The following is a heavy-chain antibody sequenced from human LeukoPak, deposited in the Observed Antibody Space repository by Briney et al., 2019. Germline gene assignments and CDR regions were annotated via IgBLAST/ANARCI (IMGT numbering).Heavy chain of an antibody. CDR1: GDSISTNEW. J-gene: IGHJ4*02. D-gene: IGHD6-19*01. CDR2: VFHSGST. CDR3: ARDLAVAGTNYFDF. Sequence: PSGTLSLTCSVSGDSISTNEWWSWVRQPPGKGLEWIGEVFHSGSTNCNPSLKSRVTISIDKSKNQFSLEVTSVTAADTAIYYCARDLAVAGTNYFDFWGQGVLVTVSS. V-gene: IGHV4-4*02.